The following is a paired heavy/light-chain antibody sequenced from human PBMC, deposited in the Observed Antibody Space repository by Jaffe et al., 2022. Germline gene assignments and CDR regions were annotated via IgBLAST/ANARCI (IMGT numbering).Heavy chain of an antibody. D-gene: IGHD4-4*01. CDR2: TYYRSKWSN. CDR3: VRWGSSNKVLDI. Sequence: QVQLQQSGPGLVKPSQTLSLTCAISGDSVSSNNAAWNWIRQSPSRGLEWLGRTYYRSKWSNDYAVSVKSRIAINPDTSKNQFSLQLNSVTPEDTAVYYCVRWGSSNKVLDIWGQGTMVTVSS. V-gene: IGHV6-1*01. CDR1: GDSVSSNNAA. J-gene: IGHJ3*02.
Light chain of an antibody. J-gene: IGKJ4*01. Sequence: DIVMTQSPLSLPVTPGEPASISCRSSQSLLHSNGNNYLDWYVQKPGQSPQLLIYLGSNRASGVPDRFSGSGSGTDFTLKIGRVEAEDVGVYYCMQALQIPLTFGGGTKVEIK. CDR3: MQALQIPLT. CDR2: LGS. V-gene: IGKV2-28*01. CDR1: QSLLHSNGNNY.